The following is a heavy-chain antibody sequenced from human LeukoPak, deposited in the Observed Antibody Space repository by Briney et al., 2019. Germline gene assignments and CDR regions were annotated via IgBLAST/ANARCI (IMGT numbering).Heavy chain of an antibody. CDR3: AKDPYSSSWPYYFDY. V-gene: IGHV3-23*01. J-gene: IGHJ4*02. Sequence: GGFLRLSCAASGFTFSSYAMSWVRQAPGKGLEWVSAISGSGGSTYYADSVKGRFTISRDNSKNTLYLQMNSLRAEDTAVYYCAKDPYSSSWPYYFDYWGQGTLVTVSS. CDR2: ISGSGGST. CDR1: GFTFSSYA. D-gene: IGHD6-13*01.